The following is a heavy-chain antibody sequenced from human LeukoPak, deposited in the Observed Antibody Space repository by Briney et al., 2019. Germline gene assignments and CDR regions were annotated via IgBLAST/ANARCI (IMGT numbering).Heavy chain of an antibody. CDR2: INHSGST. Sequence: PSETLSLTCAVYGGSFSGYYWSWIRQPPGKGLEWIGEINHSGSTNYNPSLKSRVAISVDTSKNQFSLKLSSVTAADTAVYYCARGVRQWLVRGYYYYGMDVWGQGTTVTVSS. CDR3: ARGVRQWLVRGYYYYGMDV. CDR1: GGSFSGYY. D-gene: IGHD6-19*01. J-gene: IGHJ6*02. V-gene: IGHV4-34*01.